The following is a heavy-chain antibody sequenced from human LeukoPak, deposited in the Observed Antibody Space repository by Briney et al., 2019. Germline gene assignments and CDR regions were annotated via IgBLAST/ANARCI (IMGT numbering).Heavy chain of an antibody. J-gene: IGHJ4*02. D-gene: IGHD3-22*01. CDR2: IYYSGST. CDR3: ARVGYYDSSGYYNPPVYFDY. CDR1: GGSISSYY. Sequence: SETLSLTCTVSGGSISSYYWSWIRQPPGKGLEWIGYIYYSGSTNYNPSLKSRVTISVDTSKNQFSLKLSSVTATDTAVYYCARVGYYDSSGYYNPPVYFDYWGQGTLVTVSS. V-gene: IGHV4-59*01.